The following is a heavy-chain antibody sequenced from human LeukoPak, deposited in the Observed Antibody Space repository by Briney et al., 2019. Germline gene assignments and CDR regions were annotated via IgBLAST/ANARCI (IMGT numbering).Heavy chain of an antibody. V-gene: IGHV3-53*01. CDR3: ARLHGNRLGYQYFFYMDV. D-gene: IGHD1-1*01. CDR1: GFTVGSTH. J-gene: IGHJ6*03. CDR2: IYSGITT. Sequence: GGSLRLSCAASGFTVGSTHMTWVRQAPGKGLEWVSLIYSGITTHYAESVKGRFSISRDHAINTLYLQMNTLRAEDTAVYYCARLHGNRLGYQYFFYMDVWGTGTTVTVSS.